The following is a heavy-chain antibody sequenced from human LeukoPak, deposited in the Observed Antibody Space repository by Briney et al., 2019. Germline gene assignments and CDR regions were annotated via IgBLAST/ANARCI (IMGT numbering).Heavy chain of an antibody. V-gene: IGHV3-74*01. CDR3: AKGSGWYF. CDR1: GFPFNSFW. Sequence: GGSLRLSCAASGFPFNSFWMHWVRQAPGKGLVWVSDMNEYSTTIRYADSVKGPFTISRDNPKNTLYLQMNSLRAEDTAVYYCAKGSGWYFWGQGTLVTVSS. J-gene: IGHJ4*02. CDR2: MNEYSTTI. D-gene: IGHD6-19*01.